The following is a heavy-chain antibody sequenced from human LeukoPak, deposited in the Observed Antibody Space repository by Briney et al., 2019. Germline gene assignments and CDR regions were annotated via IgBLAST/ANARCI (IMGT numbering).Heavy chain of an antibody. Sequence: SETLSLTCAVYGGSFSGYYWSWIRQPPGKGLEWIGEINHSGSTNYNPSLKSRVTISVDTSKNQFSLKLSSVTAADTAVYYCARVGSYYYGSGSSAIPRRLSKNNWFDPWGQGTLVTVSS. CDR2: INHSGST. J-gene: IGHJ5*02. V-gene: IGHV4-34*01. D-gene: IGHD3-10*01. CDR3: ARVGSYYYGSGSSAIPRRLSKNNWFDP. CDR1: GGSFSGYY.